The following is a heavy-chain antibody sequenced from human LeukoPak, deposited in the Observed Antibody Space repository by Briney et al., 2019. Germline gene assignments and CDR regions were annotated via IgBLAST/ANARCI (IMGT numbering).Heavy chain of an antibody. CDR3: VLGHYGGLFDN. Sequence: GGSLRLSCAASGFTFTRYDMRWVRQAPGKGLEWVAVISSDESNKDYANSVKGRFTIARDNSQNTLFVQMNSLRVEDTAVYYCVLGHYGGLFDNWGQGALVTVSS. D-gene: IGHD4-23*01. V-gene: IGHV3-30-3*01. CDR1: GFTFTRYD. J-gene: IGHJ4*02. CDR2: ISSDESNK.